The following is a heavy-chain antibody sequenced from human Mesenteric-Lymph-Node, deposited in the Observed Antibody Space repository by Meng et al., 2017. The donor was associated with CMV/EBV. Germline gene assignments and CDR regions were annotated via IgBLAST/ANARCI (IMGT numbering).Heavy chain of an antibody. CDR2: INRDGSSR. Sequence: GGSLRLSCAASGFTFSSYWMHWVRQAPGEGLVWVSRINRDGSSRDYADSVKGRFTISRDNAKNSLYLQMNSLGAEDTAVYYCASGSNLIYYYGMDVWGQGTTVTVSS. CDR3: ASGSNLIYYYGMDV. D-gene: IGHD4-11*01. V-gene: IGHV3-74*01. J-gene: IGHJ6*02. CDR1: GFTFSSYW.